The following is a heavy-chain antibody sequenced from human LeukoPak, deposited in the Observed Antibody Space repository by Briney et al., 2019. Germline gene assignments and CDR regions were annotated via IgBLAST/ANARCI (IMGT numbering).Heavy chain of an antibody. CDR2: IYPGDSDT. CDR3: ARRPVPYYDFWSGQGWFDP. D-gene: IGHD3-3*01. Sequence: PGGSLRLSCKGSGYSFTSYWIGWVRQMPGKGLEWMGIIYPGDSDTRYSPSFQGQVTISADKSISTAYLQWSSLKASDTAMYYCARRPVPYYDFWSGQGWFDPWGQGTLVTVSS. CDR1: GYSFTSYW. J-gene: IGHJ5*02. V-gene: IGHV5-51*01.